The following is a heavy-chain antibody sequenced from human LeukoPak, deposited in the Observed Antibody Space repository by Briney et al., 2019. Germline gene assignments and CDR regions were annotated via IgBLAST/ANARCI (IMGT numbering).Heavy chain of an antibody. CDR2: IYYSGST. D-gene: IGHD6-6*01. V-gene: IGHV4-39*07. CDR3: ARDPSSSSDSDY. J-gene: IGHJ4*02. Sequence: PSETLSLTCTVSGGSISNSSSYWGWIRQPPGKGLEWIGSIYYSGSTYYSPSLKSRVTISVDTSKNQFSLKLSSVTAADTAVYYCARDPSSSSDSDYWGQGTLVTVSS. CDR1: GGSISNSSSY.